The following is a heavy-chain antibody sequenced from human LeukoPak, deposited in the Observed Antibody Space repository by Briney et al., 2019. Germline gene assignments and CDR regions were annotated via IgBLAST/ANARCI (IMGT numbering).Heavy chain of an antibody. D-gene: IGHD5-18*01. V-gene: IGHV3-23*01. CDR2: ISGSGGST. CDR3: AKDRDIAKRGYSYGYGDY. J-gene: IGHJ4*02. Sequence: PGGSLRLSCAASGFTFSSYGMSWVRQAPGKGLEWVSAISGSGGSTYHADSVKGRFTISRDNSKNTLYLQMNSLRAEDTAVYYCAKDRDIAKRGYSYGYGDYWGQGTLVTVSS. CDR1: GFTFSSYG.